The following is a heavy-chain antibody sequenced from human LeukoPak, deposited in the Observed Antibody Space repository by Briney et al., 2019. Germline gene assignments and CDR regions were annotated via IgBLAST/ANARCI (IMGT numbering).Heavy chain of an antibody. CDR1: GGSISSGGYY. V-gene: IGHV4-61*08. CDR2: ISYSGST. CDR3: ARHFDGSGSQSMDV. D-gene: IGHD3-10*01. Sequence: PSETLSLTCTVSGGSISSGGYYWSWIRQPPGKGLEWIGYISYSGSTNYNPSLKSRVTISLDTSKNQFSLRLSSVTAADTAVYYCARHFDGSGSQSMDVWGQGTTVTVSS. J-gene: IGHJ6*02.